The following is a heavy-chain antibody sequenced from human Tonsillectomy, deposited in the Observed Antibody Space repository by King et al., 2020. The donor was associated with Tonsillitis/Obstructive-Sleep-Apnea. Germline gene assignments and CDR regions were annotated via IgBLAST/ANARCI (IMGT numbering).Heavy chain of an antibody. Sequence: VQLVESGGGVVQPGRSLRLSCAASGFTFSSYAMHWVRQAPGKGLEWVAVISYDGSNKYYADSVKGRFTISRDNSKNTLCLQMNSLRAEDTAVYYCARDEGYCSSTSCSYYYCMDVWGKGTTVTVSS. J-gene: IGHJ6*03. V-gene: IGHV3-30*04. D-gene: IGHD2-2*01. CDR3: ARDEGYCSSTSCSYYYCMDV. CDR1: GFTFSSYA. CDR2: ISYDGSNK.